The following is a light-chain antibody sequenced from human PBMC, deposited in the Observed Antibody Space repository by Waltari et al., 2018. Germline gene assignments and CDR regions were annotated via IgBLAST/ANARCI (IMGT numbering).Light chain of an antibody. V-gene: IGKV3-20*01. Sequence: EVVLTQSPGTLSLSPGERATLACRASQSVGTSLAWYQQKPGQAPRLLIYGASRRATGIPDRFSGSGSGTDFGLTISRLEPEDFAVYYCQHYVRLPATFGQGTKVEI. CDR2: GAS. CDR3: QHYVRLPAT. CDR1: QSVGTS. J-gene: IGKJ1*01.